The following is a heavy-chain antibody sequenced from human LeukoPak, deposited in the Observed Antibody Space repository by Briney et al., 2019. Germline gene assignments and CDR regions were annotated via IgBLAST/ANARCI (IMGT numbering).Heavy chain of an antibody. CDR3: ARDGSRTAYSSGWSYFDY. CDR2: ISSSSSYI. CDR1: GFTFSSYA. Sequence: PGGSLRLSCAASGFTFSSYAMNWVRQAPGKGLEWVSSISSSSSYIYYADSVKGRFTISRDNAKNSLYLQMNSLRAEDTAVYYCARDGSRTAYSSGWSYFDYWGQGTLVTVSS. J-gene: IGHJ4*02. V-gene: IGHV3-21*01. D-gene: IGHD6-19*01.